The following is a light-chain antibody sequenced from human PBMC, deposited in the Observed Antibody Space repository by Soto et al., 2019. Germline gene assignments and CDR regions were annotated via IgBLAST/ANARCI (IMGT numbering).Light chain of an antibody. J-gene: IGLJ1*01. CDR1: SSNIGAGYD. Sequence: QSVLTQPPSVSGAPGQRVTISCTGSSSNIGAGYDVHWYQQLPGSAPKLLIYGISNRHSGVPPRFSGSKSGTSASLAITWLQAEDEADYYCQSYDRSLSGFYVFGTGTKVT. CDR2: GIS. V-gene: IGLV1-40*01. CDR3: QSYDRSLSGFYV.